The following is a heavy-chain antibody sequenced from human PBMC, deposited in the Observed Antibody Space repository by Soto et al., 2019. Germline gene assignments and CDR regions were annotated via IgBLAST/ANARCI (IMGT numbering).Heavy chain of an antibody. CDR3: ARDSSSAAAAIWFDP. CDR2: IIPIFGTA. V-gene: IGHV1-69*06. D-gene: IGHD6-13*01. CDR1: GGTFSSYA. Sequence: QVQLVQSGAEVKKPGSSVKVSCKASGGTFSSYAISWVRQAPGQGLEWMGGIIPIFGTANYAQTFQGRVTSTADKSTSTAYMELSSLRSEDTAVYYCARDSSSAAAAIWFDPWGQGTLVTVSS. J-gene: IGHJ5*02.